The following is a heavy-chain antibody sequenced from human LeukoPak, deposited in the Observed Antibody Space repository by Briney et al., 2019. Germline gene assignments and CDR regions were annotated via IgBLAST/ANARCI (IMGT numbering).Heavy chain of an antibody. D-gene: IGHD3-3*01. CDR1: GYSISSGYY. Sequence: SETLSLTCAVSGYSISSGYYWGWIRQPPGKGLEWIGSIYHSGSTYYNPSLKSRVTISVDTSKNQFSLKLSSVTAADTAVYYCARPYNYDFWRGYRYWGQGTLVTVSS. CDR3: ARPYNYDFWRGYRY. V-gene: IGHV4-38-2*01. CDR2: IYHSGST. J-gene: IGHJ4*02.